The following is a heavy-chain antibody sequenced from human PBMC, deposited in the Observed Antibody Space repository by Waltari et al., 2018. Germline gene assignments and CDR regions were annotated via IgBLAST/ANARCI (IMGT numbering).Heavy chain of an antibody. J-gene: IGHJ6*02. D-gene: IGHD3-10*01. CDR2: INHRGST. V-gene: IGHV4-34*01. CDR1: GGSFSGFY. Sequence: QVQLQQWGAGLLKPSETLSLTCAVYGGSFSGFYWSWIRQPPGKGLEWIGEINHRGSTNYNPSLKSRVAISVDTSKNQFSLKLSSVTAADTAVYYCARGLPPYYYGSGKYGMDVWGQGTTFTVSS. CDR3: ARGLPPYYYGSGKYGMDV.